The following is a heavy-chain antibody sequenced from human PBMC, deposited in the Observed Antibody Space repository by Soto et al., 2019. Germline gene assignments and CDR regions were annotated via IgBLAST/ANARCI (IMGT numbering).Heavy chain of an antibody. J-gene: IGHJ6*02. CDR3: ARDHGYSYDYYYYGMDV. Sequence: SLRLSCAASGFTFSSYWMSWVRQAPGKGLEWVANIKQDGSEKYYVDSVKGRFTISRDNAKNSLYLQTNSLRAEDTAVYYCARDHGYSYDYYYYGMDVWGQGTTVTVS. CDR1: GFTFSSYW. CDR2: IKQDGSEK. V-gene: IGHV3-7*03. D-gene: IGHD5-18*01.